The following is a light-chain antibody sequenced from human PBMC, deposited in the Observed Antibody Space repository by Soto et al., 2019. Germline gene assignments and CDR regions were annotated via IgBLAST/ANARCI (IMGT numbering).Light chain of an antibody. Sequence: QSVLTQPPSVSEAPRQRVTISCSGSSSNIGNNAVNWYQQLPGKAPKLLIYYDDLLPSGVSDRFSGSKSGTSASLAISGLQSEDEADYYCAAWDDRLNGGLVFGGGTKLTVL. CDR2: YDD. CDR1: SSNIGNNA. J-gene: IGLJ2*01. V-gene: IGLV1-36*01. CDR3: AAWDDRLNGGLV.